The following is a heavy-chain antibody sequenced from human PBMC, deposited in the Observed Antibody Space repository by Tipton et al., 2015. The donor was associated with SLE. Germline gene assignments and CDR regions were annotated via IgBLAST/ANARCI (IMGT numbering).Heavy chain of an antibody. CDR3: ARHSSRGDY. V-gene: IGHV4-39*07. D-gene: IGHD6-13*01. Sequence: TLSLTCTVSGGSISSSSYYWGWIRQPPGKGLEWIGNIYYSGSTYYNPSLKSRVTISVDTSKNQFSLKLSSVTAADTAVYYCARHSSRGDYWGQGTLVTVSS. J-gene: IGHJ4*02. CDR1: GGSISSSSYY. CDR2: IYYSGST.